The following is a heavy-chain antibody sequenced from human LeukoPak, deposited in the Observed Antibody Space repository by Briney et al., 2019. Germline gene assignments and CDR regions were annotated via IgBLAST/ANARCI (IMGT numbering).Heavy chain of an antibody. Sequence: GGSLRLSCAASGFIFSSYEMNWVRQAPGKGLEWVPYISSSGSTIYYADSVKGRFTISRDNAKNSLYLQMNSLRAEDTAVYYCARDPEIAAAGTFDYWGQGTLVTVSS. V-gene: IGHV3-48*03. CDR3: ARDPEIAAAGTFDY. J-gene: IGHJ4*02. D-gene: IGHD6-13*01. CDR2: ISSSGSTI. CDR1: GFIFSSYE.